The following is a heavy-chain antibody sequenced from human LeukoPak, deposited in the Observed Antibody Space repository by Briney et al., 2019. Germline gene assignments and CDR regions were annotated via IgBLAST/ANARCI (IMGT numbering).Heavy chain of an antibody. CDR3: APEGGYSYDY. CDR1: GLTLISYA. J-gene: IGHJ4*02. Sequence: GGPLRPSCAASGLTLISYAMHWVGKAPGKGRGWVSRINSDGTTTDYADTVKGRFTISRDNAKNTLYLEMNSLRAEDTAVYYCAPEGGYSYDYWGQGTLVTVSS. CDR2: INSDGTTT. D-gene: IGHD5-18*01. V-gene: IGHV3-74*01.